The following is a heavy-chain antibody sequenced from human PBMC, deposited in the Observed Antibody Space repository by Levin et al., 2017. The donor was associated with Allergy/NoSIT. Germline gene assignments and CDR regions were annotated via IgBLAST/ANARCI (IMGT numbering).Heavy chain of an antibody. CDR2: ISAHNGDT. D-gene: IGHD3-16*02. CDR1: GYTFNTHG. J-gene: IGHJ4*02. Sequence: PVASVKVSCKASGYTFNTHGISWVRQAPGQGLEWMGWISAHNGDTKYAQKVQGRVTMTTDTSTNTAYMELRSLRSDDTAVYYCARDSPDDYDWGSYLYTPYYFDHWGQGSLVTVSS. V-gene: IGHV1-18*01. CDR3: ARDSPDDYDWGSYLYTPYYFDH.